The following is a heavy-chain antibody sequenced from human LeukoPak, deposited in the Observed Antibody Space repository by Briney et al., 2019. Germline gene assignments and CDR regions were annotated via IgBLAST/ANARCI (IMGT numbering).Heavy chain of an antibody. Sequence: GGSLRLSCAASGFIFSNAWMNWVRQAPGKGLEWVGRIKSKPDGGTTDYAAPVKDRFTISRDDSKDTVFLQMNSLKAEDTAVYYCATGGYFLDYWGQGTLVTVSS. J-gene: IGHJ4*02. V-gene: IGHV3-15*01. D-gene: IGHD3-22*01. CDR1: GFIFSNAW. CDR3: ATGGYFLDY. CDR2: IKSKPDGGTT.